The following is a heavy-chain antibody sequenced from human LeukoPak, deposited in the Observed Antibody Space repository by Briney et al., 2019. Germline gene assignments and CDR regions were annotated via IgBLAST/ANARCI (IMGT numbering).Heavy chain of an antibody. Sequence: GGSLRLSCAASGLTFSNYWMHWVRQAPGKGLVWVSRINSDGSTTIYADSVKGRFTISRDNAKNTLYLQMNSLRAEDTAVYYCTRDPRRLDYWGQGTLVTVSS. CDR3: TRDPRRLDY. J-gene: IGHJ4*02. V-gene: IGHV3-74*01. CDR1: GLTFSNYW. CDR2: INSDGSTT.